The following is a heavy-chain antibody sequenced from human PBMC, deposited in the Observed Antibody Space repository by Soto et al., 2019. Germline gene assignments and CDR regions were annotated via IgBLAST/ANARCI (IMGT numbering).Heavy chain of an antibody. CDR3: AKGVEVTIFGQFDY. CDR1: GFTFDDYA. D-gene: IGHD3-3*01. V-gene: IGHV3-9*01. CDR2: ISWNSGSI. Sequence: GGSLRLSCAASGFTFDDYAMHWVRQAPGKGLEWVSGISWNSGSIGYADSVKGRFTISRDNAKNSLYLQMNSLRAEDTALYYCAKGVEVTIFGQFDYWGQGTLVTVSS. J-gene: IGHJ4*02.